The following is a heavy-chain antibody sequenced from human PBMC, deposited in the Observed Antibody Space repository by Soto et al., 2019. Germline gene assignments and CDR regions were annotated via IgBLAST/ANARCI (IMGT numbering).Heavy chain of an antibody. CDR2: IYYSGST. D-gene: IGHD7-27*01. CDR3: ARSPDWGSSPNWFDP. CDR1: GGSISSGGYC. J-gene: IGHJ5*02. V-gene: IGHV4-31*03. Sequence: PSETLSLTCTVSGGSISSGGYCWSGSRQHAGKGLEWIGYIYYSGSTYYNPSLKSRVTISVDTSKNQFSLKLSSVTAADTAVYYCARSPDWGSSPNWFDPWGQGTLVTVSS.